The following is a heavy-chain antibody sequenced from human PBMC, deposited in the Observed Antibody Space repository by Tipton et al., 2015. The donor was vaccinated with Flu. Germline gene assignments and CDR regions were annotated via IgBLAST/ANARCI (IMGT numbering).Heavy chain of an antibody. CDR2: IWYDGGNK. J-gene: IGHJ4*02. CDR3: ARGVHGSGSYVPFVDY. D-gene: IGHD3-10*01. CDR1: GFTFSSFG. V-gene: IGHV3-33*08. Sequence: SLRLSCAASGFTFSSFGMHWVRQAPGKGLEWVAVIWYDGGNKYYADSVKGRFTISRDNSKNTLYVQMNSLRGEDTAVYYCARGVHGSGSYVPFVDYWGQGTLVTVSS.